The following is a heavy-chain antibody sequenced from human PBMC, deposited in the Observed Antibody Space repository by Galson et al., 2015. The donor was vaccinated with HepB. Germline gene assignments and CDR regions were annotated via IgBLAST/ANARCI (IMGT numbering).Heavy chain of an antibody. Sequence: SLRLSCAASEFTFSSYAMSWVRQAPGKGLEWVSGISNSGDTTYYADSVKGRLTTSRDNTKNSLYLQMNSLRDDDTAVYYCARVWQDYSGTDYWGQGTLVTVSS. J-gene: IGHJ4*02. V-gene: IGHV3-23*01. CDR3: ARVWQDYSGTDY. CDR1: EFTFSSYA. CDR2: ISNSGDTT. D-gene: IGHD2-15*01.